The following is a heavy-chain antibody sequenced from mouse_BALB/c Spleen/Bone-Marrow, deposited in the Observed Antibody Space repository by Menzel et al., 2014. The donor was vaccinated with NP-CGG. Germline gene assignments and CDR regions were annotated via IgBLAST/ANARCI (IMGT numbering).Heavy chain of an antibody. Sequence: EVQLVESGPGLVKPSQSLSLTCSVTGYSITSGYYWNWIRQFPGNRLEWTGYITYDGSSNYNPSLKNRISITRDASENQFFLKLNSVTTEDTATYYCARDHYYGSSYLDYWGQGTTLTVSS. D-gene: IGHD1-1*01. V-gene: IGHV3-6*02. CDR1: GYSITSGYY. CDR2: ITYDGSS. J-gene: IGHJ2*01. CDR3: ARDHYYGSSYLDY.